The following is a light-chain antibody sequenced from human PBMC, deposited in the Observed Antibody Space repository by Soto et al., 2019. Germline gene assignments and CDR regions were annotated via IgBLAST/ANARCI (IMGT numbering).Light chain of an antibody. CDR1: QSISTW. Sequence: GDRVTITCRASQSISTWLAWYQQKPGKVPKLLIYQASTLETGVPSRFSGSGSGTEFTLTISSLQPDDFATYYCQQYNTYSETFGQGTKLEIK. CDR3: QQYNTYSET. V-gene: IGKV1-5*03. J-gene: IGKJ2*01. CDR2: QAS.